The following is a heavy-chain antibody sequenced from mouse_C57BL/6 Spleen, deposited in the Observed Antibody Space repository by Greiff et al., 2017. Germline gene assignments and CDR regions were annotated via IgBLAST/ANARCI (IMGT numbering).Heavy chain of an antibody. J-gene: IGHJ3*01. Sequence: QVQLQQSGAELVKPGASVKISCKASGYAFSSYWMNWVKQRPGKGLEWIGQIYPGDGDTNYNGKFKGKATLTADKSSSTAYMQLSSLTSEDSAVYFCARGGDYDETWFAYWGKGTLVTVSA. D-gene: IGHD2-4*01. CDR1: GYAFSSYW. V-gene: IGHV1-80*01. CDR2: IYPGDGDT. CDR3: ARGGDYDETWFAY.